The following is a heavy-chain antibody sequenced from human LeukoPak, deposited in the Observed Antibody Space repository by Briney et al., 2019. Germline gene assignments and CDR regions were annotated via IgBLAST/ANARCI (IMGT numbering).Heavy chain of an antibody. V-gene: IGHV3-30-3*01. CDR1: GFTFSSCP. D-gene: IGHD3-10*01. CDR2: ISYDGGNK. Sequence: PGRSLRLSCAASGFTFSSCPMHWVRQAPGKGLERVAVISYDGGNKYYADSVKGRFTISRDNSKNTLYLQMNSLRAEDTAVYYCASPGMVRGVIRDYFDYWGQGTLVTVSS. CDR3: ASPGMVRGVIRDYFDY. J-gene: IGHJ4*02.